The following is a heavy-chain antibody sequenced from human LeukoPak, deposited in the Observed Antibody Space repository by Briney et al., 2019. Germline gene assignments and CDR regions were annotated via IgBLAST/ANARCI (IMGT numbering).Heavy chain of an antibody. Sequence: GGSLRLSCAASGFTFSSYWMHWVRQAPGKGLVWVSRINSDGGSTSYTDSVKGRFTISRDNARNSLSLQMNSLRAEDTALYYCARCVMGNSGYDLDYWGQGTLVTVSS. CDR2: INSDGGST. J-gene: IGHJ4*02. CDR3: ARCVMGNSGYDLDY. CDR1: GFTFSSYW. D-gene: IGHD5-12*01. V-gene: IGHV3-74*01.